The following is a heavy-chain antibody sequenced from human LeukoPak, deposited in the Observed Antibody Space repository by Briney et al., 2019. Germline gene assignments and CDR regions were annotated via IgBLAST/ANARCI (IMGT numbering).Heavy chain of an antibody. CDR2: INPNSGGT. CDR1: GYTFTGYY. J-gene: IGHJ3*02. V-gene: IGHV1-2*02. CDR3: ARERGYSGYDDAFDI. Sequence: ASVKVSCKASGYTFTGYYMHWVRQAPGQGLEWMGWINPNSGGTNYAQKFQGRVTMTRDTSISTAYMELSRLSSDDTAVYYCARERGYSGYDDAFDIWGQGTMVTVSS. D-gene: IGHD5-12*01.